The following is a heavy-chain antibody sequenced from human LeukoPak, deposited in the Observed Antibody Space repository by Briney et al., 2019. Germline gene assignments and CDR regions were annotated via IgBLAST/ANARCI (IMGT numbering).Heavy chain of an antibody. CDR2: ISSSSTTI. V-gene: IGHV3-48*01. CDR1: GFTFSSYS. Sequence: PGGSLRLSCAVSGFTFSSYSMNWVRQAPGKGLEWVSYISSSSTTIYYTDSVKGRFTISRDNAKNSLYLQMNSLRAEDTAVYYCATPLLQRVYWGQGTLVTVSS. CDR3: ATPLLQRVY. D-gene: IGHD1-26*01. J-gene: IGHJ4*02.